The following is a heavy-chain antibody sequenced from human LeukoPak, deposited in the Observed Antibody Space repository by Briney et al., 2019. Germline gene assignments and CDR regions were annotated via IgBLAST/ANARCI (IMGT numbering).Heavy chain of an antibody. CDR2: ISGSGGST. CDR1: GFTFSSYA. Sequence: GGSLRLSCAASGFTFSSYAMSWVRQAPGKGLEWVSAISGSGGSTYYADSVKGRFTISRDNSKNMLYLQMNSLRAEDTAVYYCARYITMVRGGSWFDPWGQGTLVTVSS. D-gene: IGHD3-10*01. J-gene: IGHJ5*02. CDR3: ARYITMVRGGSWFDP. V-gene: IGHV3-23*01.